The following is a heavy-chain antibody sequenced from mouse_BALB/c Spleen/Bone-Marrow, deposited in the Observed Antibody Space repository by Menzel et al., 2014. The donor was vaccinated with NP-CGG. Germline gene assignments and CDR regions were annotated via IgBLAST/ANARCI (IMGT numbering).Heavy chain of an antibody. J-gene: IGHJ2*01. CDR3: ARNWAFDY. V-gene: IGHV1-61*01. CDR2: VDPSDSKT. Sequence: QVQLQQPGAARVRPGASVKLSCKASGYTFTSCWMNWVKQRPGQGLEWFGMVDPSDSKTHFNQMFKDKATLTVDKSSSTAYMHLSSLTSEDSAVYYCARNWAFDYWGQGTTLTVSS. D-gene: IGHD4-1*01. CDR1: GYTFTSCW.